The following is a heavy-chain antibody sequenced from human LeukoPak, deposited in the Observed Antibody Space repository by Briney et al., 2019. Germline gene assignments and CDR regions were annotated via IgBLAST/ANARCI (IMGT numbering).Heavy chain of an antibody. Sequence: PGGSLRLSCAASGFTFSTYSMNWVRQAPGRGLEWVSSISSSGTYIYYADSMRGRFTISRDNSKNSLYLQMNSLRAEDTAVYYCPGSFPRRDDKIPNSFDYGAQEPLLTVPS. CDR3: PGSFPRRDDKIPNSFDY. CDR2: ISSSGTYI. V-gene: IGHV3-21*01. J-gene: IGHJ4*02. CDR1: GFTFSTYS. D-gene: IGHD5-24*01.